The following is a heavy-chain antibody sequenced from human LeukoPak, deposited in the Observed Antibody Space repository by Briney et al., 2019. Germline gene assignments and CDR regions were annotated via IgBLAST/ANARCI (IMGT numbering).Heavy chain of an antibody. CDR1: GFTFSSYA. J-gene: IGHJ4*02. CDR3: ARDNRYSYGYFSHFDY. D-gene: IGHD5-18*01. V-gene: IGHV3-23*01. Sequence: GGSLRLSCAASGFTFSSYAMSWVRQAPGKGLEWVSAISGSGGSTYYAGSVKGRFTISRYNSKNTLYLQMNSLRAEDTAVYYCARDNRYSYGYFSHFDYWGQGTLVTLSS. CDR2: ISGSGGST.